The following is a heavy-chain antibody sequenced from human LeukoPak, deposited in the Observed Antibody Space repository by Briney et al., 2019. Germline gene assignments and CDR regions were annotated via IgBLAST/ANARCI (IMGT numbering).Heavy chain of an antibody. J-gene: IGHJ3*02. Sequence: GGSLRLSCAASGFTFHDYAMHWVRQVPGKGLEWVSGITWNSGSVLYADSVRGRFTISRDNAKNSLYLQMNSLRPEDMAFYYCAKGLGVASLIVDALDMWGQGIMVTV. CDR2: ITWNSGSV. CDR3: AKGLGVASLIVDALDM. D-gene: IGHD3/OR15-3a*01. CDR1: GFTFHDYA. V-gene: IGHV3-9*03.